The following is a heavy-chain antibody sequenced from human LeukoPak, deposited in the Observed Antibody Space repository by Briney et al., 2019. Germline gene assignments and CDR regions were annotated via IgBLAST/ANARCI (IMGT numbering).Heavy chain of an antibody. CDR1: GGTFSSYA. CDR3: ARGSYSAYYYDTSGYYLPY. Sequence: ASVKVSCKASGGTFSSYAISWVRQATGQGLEWMGWMNPNSGNTGYGQKFQGRVTMTRDTSISTAYMELSSLRSEDTAVYYCARGSYSAYYYDTSGYYLPYWGQGTLVTVSS. J-gene: IGHJ4*02. D-gene: IGHD3-22*01. CDR2: MNPNSGNT. V-gene: IGHV1-8*02.